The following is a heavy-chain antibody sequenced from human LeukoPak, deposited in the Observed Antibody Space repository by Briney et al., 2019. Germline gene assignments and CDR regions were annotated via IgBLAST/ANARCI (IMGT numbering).Heavy chain of an antibody. V-gene: IGHV4-4*07. J-gene: IGHJ5*02. Sequence: PSETLSLTCTVSGGSISSYYWSWIRQPAGKGLEWIGRIYTSGSTNYNPSLKSRVTMSVDTSKNQFSLKLSSVTAADTAVYYCARQLVVVAPAWFDPWGQGTLVTVSS. D-gene: IGHD2-15*01. CDR2: IYTSGST. CDR1: GGSISSYY. CDR3: ARQLVVVAPAWFDP.